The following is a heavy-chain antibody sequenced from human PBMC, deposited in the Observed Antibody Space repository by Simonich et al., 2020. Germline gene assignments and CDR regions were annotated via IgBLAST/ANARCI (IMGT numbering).Heavy chain of an antibody. V-gene: IGHV3-33*01. J-gene: IGHJ4*02. CDR2: IWYAGSNK. CDR1: GFTFSSYG. CDR3: ARDRYCSGGSCYYFDY. Sequence: QVQLVESGGGVVQPGRSLRLSCAASGFTFSSYGMHWVRQAPGKGLEWVAVIWYAGSNKYYADSVKGRFTISRNKSKNTLYLQMSSLRAEDTAVYYCARDRYCSGGSCYYFDYWGQGTLVTVSS. D-gene: IGHD2-15*01.